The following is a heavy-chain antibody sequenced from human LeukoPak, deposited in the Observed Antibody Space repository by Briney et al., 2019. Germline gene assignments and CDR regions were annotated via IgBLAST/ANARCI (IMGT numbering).Heavy chain of an antibody. J-gene: IGHJ4*02. D-gene: IGHD3-10*01. Sequence: GGSLRLSCAASGFTFSSYGMHWVRQAPGKGLEWVAFIRYDGSNKYYADSVKGRFTISRDNSKNTLYLQMNSLRAEDTAVYYCAKDKVTMVRGVILPSPDYWGQGTLVTVSS. V-gene: IGHV3-30*02. CDR1: GFTFSSYG. CDR3: AKDKVTMVRGVILPSPDY. CDR2: IRYDGSNK.